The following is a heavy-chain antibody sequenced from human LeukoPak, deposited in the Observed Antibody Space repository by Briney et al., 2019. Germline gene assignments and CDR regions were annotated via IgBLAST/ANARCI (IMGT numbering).Heavy chain of an antibody. D-gene: IGHD6-13*01. CDR3: ARDFIAAAVLRPYYFDY. J-gene: IGHJ4*02. V-gene: IGHV3-48*03. Sequence: QPGGSLRLSCAASGFPFSSYEMNWVRQAPGKGLEWVSYISSSGSTIYYADSVKGRFTISRDNAKNSLYLQMNSLRAEDTAVYYCARDFIAAAVLRPYYFDYWGQGTLVTVSS. CDR2: ISSSGSTI. CDR1: GFPFSSYE.